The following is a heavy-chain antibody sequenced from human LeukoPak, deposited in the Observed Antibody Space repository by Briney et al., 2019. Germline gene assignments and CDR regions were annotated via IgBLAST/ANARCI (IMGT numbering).Heavy chain of an antibody. V-gene: IGHV3-48*01. CDR1: GFIFNSYS. J-gene: IGHJ6*03. CDR2: IGSAPTTI. CDR3: AKDSAFYYIDV. D-gene: IGHD3-10*01. Sequence: GGSLRLSCAASGFIFNSYSMNWVRQAPGKGLEWVSYIGSAPTTIYYADSVKGRFTISRDNSKNTLYLQMNSLKGDDTAVYYCAKDSAFYYIDVWGKGTTVIISS.